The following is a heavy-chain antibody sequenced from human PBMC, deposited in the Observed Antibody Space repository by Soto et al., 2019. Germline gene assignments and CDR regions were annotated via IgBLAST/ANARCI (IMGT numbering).Heavy chain of an antibody. CDR1: GGSISSGGYS. CDR3: ARGGYDILTGYYMPAYYFDY. D-gene: IGHD3-9*01. CDR2: IYHSGST. V-gene: IGHV4-30-2*01. J-gene: IGHJ4*02. Sequence: SETLSLTCAVSGGSISSGGYSWSWIRQPPGKGLEWIGYIYHSGSTYYNPSLKNRVTISVDRSKKQFSLKLSSVTAADTALYYCARGGYDILTGYYMPAYYFDYWGQGTLVTVSS.